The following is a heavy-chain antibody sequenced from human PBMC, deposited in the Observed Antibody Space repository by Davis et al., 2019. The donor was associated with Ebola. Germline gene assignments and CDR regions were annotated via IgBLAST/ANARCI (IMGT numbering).Heavy chain of an antibody. CDR3: ARVSSGGDFDY. V-gene: IGHV3-33*01. D-gene: IGHD4-17*01. Sequence: GGSLSLSCAASGFTFSSYGMHWVRQAPGKGLEWVAVIWYDGSNKYYADSVKGRFTISRDNSKNTLYLQMNSLRAEDTAVYYCARVSSGGDFDYWGQGTLVTVSS. CDR1: GFTFSSYG. J-gene: IGHJ4*02. CDR2: IWYDGSNK.